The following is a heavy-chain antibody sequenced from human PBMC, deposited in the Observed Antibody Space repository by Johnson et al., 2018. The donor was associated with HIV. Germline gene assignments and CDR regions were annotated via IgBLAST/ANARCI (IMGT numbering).Heavy chain of an antibody. V-gene: IGHV3-23*04. D-gene: IGHD6-6*01. J-gene: IGHJ3*02. CDR3: ARGSIAAHDAFDI. Sequence: VQLVESGGGLVQPGGSLRLSCAASGFTVSSNYMTWVRQAPGKGLEWVSAISGSGGSTYYADSVKGRFTISRDNSKNTLYLQMNSLRAEDTAVYYCARGSIAAHDAFDIWGQGTMVTVSS. CDR2: ISGSGGST. CDR1: GFTVSSNY.